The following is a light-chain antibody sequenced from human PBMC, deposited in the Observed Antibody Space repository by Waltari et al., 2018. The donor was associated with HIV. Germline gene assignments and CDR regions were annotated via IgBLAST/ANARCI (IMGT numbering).Light chain of an antibody. CDR2: LGT. J-gene: IGKJ5*01. CDR3: MQAQQPSSIT. CDR1: QSLMHSHGYNS. Sequence: DIVMTQSPLSLSVTPGEPASISCSSSQSLMHSHGYNSFDWYLQKPGQSPQLLIYLGTKRASGVPDRISGSGAGTEFTQKSSRVEAEDIGVEFCMQAQQPSSITFGQGTRLEIK. V-gene: IGKV2-28*01.